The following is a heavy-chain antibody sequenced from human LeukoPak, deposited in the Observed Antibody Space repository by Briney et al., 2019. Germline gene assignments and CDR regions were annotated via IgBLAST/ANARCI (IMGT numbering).Heavy chain of an antibody. V-gene: IGHV1-2*02. Sequence: ASVKVSCKASGHTFTGHYMNWVRQAPGRGLEWMGYINPNSGGTNYAQKFQGRVTMTRDTSISTAYMELSRLTSDDTAVYYCARVRVDRWGTDFDYWGQGTLVTVSS. CDR3: ARVRVDRWGTDFDY. J-gene: IGHJ4*02. CDR2: INPNSGGT. CDR1: GHTFTGHY. D-gene: IGHD3/OR15-3a*01.